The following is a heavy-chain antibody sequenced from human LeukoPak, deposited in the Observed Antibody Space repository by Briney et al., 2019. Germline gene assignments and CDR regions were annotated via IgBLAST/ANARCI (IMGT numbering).Heavy chain of an antibody. V-gene: IGHV4-59*08. CDR1: GGSISSYY. Sequence: SETLSLTCTVSGGSISSYYWSWIRRPPGKGLEWIGYVYYSGSTKYNPSLKSRVSISVDTSDNHFSLKLTSVTAADTAAYYCATFSDYGGNFFEYWGQGTLVTASS. J-gene: IGHJ4*02. D-gene: IGHD4-23*01. CDR3: ATFSDYGGNFFEY. CDR2: VYYSGST.